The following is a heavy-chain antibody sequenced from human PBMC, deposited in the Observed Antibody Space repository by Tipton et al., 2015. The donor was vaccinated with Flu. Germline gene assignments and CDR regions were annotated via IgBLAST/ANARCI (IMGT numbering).Heavy chain of an antibody. Sequence: TLSLTCTVSGGSNSSSSYYWGWIRQPPRKGLEWIGSIYYSGSTYYNPSLKSRVTISVDTSKNQFSLKLSSVTAADTAVYYCARDPNGLWFGDRTGRFDPWGQGTLVTVSS. CDR1: GGSNSSSSYY. J-gene: IGHJ5*02. CDR2: IYYSGST. V-gene: IGHV4-39*07. D-gene: IGHD3-10*01. CDR3: ARDPNGLWFGDRTGRFDP.